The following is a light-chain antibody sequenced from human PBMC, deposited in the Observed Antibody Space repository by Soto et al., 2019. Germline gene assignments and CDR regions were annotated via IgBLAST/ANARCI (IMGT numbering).Light chain of an antibody. CDR2: EVN. Sequence: QSVLTQPPSASGSPGQSVTISRTGTSSDVDNYNYVSWYQQHPGKAPKLLIYEVNKRPSGVPDRYSASKSGNTASLTVSGLQAENEADYYCSSYAGRNDVVFGTGTKVTVL. V-gene: IGLV2-8*01. J-gene: IGLJ1*01. CDR3: SSYAGRNDVV. CDR1: SSDVDNYNY.